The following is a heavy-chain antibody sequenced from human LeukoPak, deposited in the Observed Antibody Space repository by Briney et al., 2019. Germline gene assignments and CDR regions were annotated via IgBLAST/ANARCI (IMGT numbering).Heavy chain of an antibody. V-gene: IGHV3-48*01. CDR2: ISGDSTNI. CDR3: ARDHYFGDSGYSRSLDY. Sequence: GGSLRLSCAASGFALNGYSMTWVRQAPGKGLEWISYISGDSTNIFYADSVKGRFTISRDNAKNSLYLQMNSLRAEDTAVYYCARDHYFGDSGYSRSLDYWGQGTLVTVSS. D-gene: IGHD3-10*01. CDR1: GFALNGYS. J-gene: IGHJ4*02.